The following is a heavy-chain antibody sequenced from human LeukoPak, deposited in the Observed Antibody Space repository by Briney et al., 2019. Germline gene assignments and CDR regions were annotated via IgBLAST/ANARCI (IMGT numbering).Heavy chain of an antibody. CDR1: GGTFTSYG. CDR2: ISAYNGNT. Sequence: ASVKVSCKASGGTFTSYGISWVRQAPGQGLEWMGWISAYNGNTNYAQKLQGRVTMTTDTSTSTAYMELRSLRSDDTAVYYCARGDPIAVAGHNPFDYWGQGTLVTVSS. D-gene: IGHD6-19*01. CDR3: ARGDPIAVAGHNPFDY. J-gene: IGHJ4*02. V-gene: IGHV1-18*01.